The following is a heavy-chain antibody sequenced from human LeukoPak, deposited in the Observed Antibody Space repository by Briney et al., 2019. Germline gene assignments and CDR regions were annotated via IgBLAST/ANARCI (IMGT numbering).Heavy chain of an antibody. V-gene: IGHV1-2*02. CDR3: ARLRTIIGDSFDI. CDR1: RYTFTGYY. D-gene: IGHD5-24*01. Sequence: ASVKVSCKASRYTFTGYYMHWVRQAPGQGLEWMGWVNPKSGDTYYAQKFQGRVTMTRDTSISSAYMEVSRLTSDDTAVYYCARLRTIIGDSFDIWGQGTVVTVSS. CDR2: VNPKSGDT. J-gene: IGHJ3*02.